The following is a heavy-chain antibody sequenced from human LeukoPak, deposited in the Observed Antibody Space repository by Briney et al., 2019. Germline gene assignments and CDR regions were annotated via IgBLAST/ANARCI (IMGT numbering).Heavy chain of an antibody. CDR3: AKDVLVHYYGSGSHFDY. D-gene: IGHD3-10*01. V-gene: IGHV3-30*18. Sequence: PGGSLRLSCAASGFTFSSYGMHWVRQAPGKGLEWVAVISYDGSNKYYADSVKGRFTISRDNSKNTVYLQMNSLRAEDTAVYYCAKDVLVHYYGSGSHFDYWGQGTLVTVSS. CDR1: GFTFSSYG. J-gene: IGHJ4*02. CDR2: ISYDGSNK.